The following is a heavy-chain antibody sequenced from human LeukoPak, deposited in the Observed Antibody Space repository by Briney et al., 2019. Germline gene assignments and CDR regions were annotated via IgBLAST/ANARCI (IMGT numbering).Heavy chain of an antibody. CDR3: AKQLGYCSDGSCYFPH. CDR1: GFTFSNYA. J-gene: IGHJ1*01. CDR2: ISYDGSNK. Sequence: PGRSLRLSCAASGFTFSNYAMHWVRQAPGKGLEWVAVISYDGSNKYYADSVKGRFTISRDNSKNTLYLQMNSLRTEDTAVYYCAKQLGYCSDGSCYFPHWGQGTLVTVSS. D-gene: IGHD2-15*01. V-gene: IGHV3-30-3*02.